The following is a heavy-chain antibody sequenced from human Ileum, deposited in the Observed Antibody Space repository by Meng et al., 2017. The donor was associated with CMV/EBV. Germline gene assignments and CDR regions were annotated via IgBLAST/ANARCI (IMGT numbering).Heavy chain of an antibody. D-gene: IGHD2-2*01. CDR2: IIPIFGTV. CDR1: AGTFSSYS. CDR3: ARGSTTNFCWFDP. J-gene: IGHJ5*02. V-gene: IGHV1-69*05. Sequence: SVKVSCKASAGTFSSYSISWVRQAPGQGLEWMGGIIPIFGTVDYAQKFQGRVTLTTDESTGTAYMELISLQSEDTAVYYCARGSTTNFCWFDPWGQGTLVTVSS.